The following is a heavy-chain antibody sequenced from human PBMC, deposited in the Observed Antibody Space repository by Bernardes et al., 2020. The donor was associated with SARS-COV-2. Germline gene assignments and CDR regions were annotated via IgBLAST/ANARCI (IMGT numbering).Heavy chain of an antibody. V-gene: IGHV3-74*01. Sequence: GSLRLPYAGAVYSSSRFLMHWVRPVRGKGLVWVSRIDTNGNIFDYADSVKGRFTISRDNYRNTLFLQMNSLRAEDTGVYYCAIDVAGEYSTWGQGTRVTVSS. CDR1: VYSSSRFL. J-gene: IGHJ5*02. CDR2: IDTNGNIF. CDR3: AIDVAGEYST. D-gene: IGHD3-16*01.